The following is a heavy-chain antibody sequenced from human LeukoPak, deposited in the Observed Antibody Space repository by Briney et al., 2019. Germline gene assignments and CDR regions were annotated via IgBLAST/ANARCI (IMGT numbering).Heavy chain of an antibody. V-gene: IGHV3-7*01. Sequence: GGSLRLSCAASGFTFSSYWMSWVRRAPGKGRVGGANIKQDGSEKYYVDSLKSRFTISRDNAKNSLYLQMNSLSAEDTAVYYCAREHGIVGATFDFWGQGTRVIVSA. CDR3: AREHGIVGATFDF. J-gene: IGHJ4*02. CDR1: GFTFSSYW. D-gene: IGHD1-26*01. CDR2: IKQDGSEK.